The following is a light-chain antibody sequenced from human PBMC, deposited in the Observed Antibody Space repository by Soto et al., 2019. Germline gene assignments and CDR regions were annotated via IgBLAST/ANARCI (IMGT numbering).Light chain of an antibody. Sequence: EIVLTQSPATLSLSPGERATLSCRASQSVSSYLAWYQQKPGQAPRLLISDASNRATGIPARFSGSGSGTDFTLTISSLEPEDFAVYYCQQYNNWPPNTFGQGTRLEIK. J-gene: IGKJ5*01. V-gene: IGKV3-11*01. CDR1: QSVSSY. CDR3: QQYNNWPPNT. CDR2: DAS.